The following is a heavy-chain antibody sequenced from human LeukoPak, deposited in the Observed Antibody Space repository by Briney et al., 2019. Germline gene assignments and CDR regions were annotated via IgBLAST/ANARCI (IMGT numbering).Heavy chain of an antibody. D-gene: IGHD1-26*01. V-gene: IGHV4-39*01. CDR1: GGSISSNKYY. CDR3: ATPYSGGYQGLDI. J-gene: IGHJ3*02. Sequence: SETLSLTCTVSGGSISSNKYYWGWIRQPPGKGLEWIGSIYYSGSTYYNPTLKSRVTVFVDTSKNQFSLKLSSVTAADTAVYYCATPYSGGYQGLDIWGQGTMVTVSS. CDR2: IYYSGST.